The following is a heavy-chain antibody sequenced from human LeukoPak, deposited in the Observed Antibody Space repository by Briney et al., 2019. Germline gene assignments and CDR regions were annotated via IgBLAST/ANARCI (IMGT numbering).Heavy chain of an antibody. J-gene: IGHJ2*01. D-gene: IGHD6-13*01. CDR2: INTNTGNP. Sequence: GASVKVSCKASGYTFTSYAMNWVRQAPGQGLEWMGWINTNTGNPTYAQGFTGRFVFSLDTSVSTAYLQISSLKTEDTAVYYCARDSSWYGKDYWYFDLWGRGTLVTVSS. V-gene: IGHV7-4-1*02. CDR3: ARDSSWYGKDYWYFDL. CDR1: GYTFTSYA.